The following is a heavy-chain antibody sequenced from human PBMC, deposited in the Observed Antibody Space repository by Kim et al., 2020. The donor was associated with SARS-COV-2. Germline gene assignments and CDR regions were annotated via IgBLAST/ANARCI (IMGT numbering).Heavy chain of an antibody. Sequence: SETLSLTCAVYGGSFSGYYWSWIRQPPGKGLEWIGEINHSGSTNYNPSLKSRVTISVDTSKNQFSLKLSSVTAADTAVYYCARGQQNRIAVAGTRIFDYWGQGTLVTVSS. V-gene: IGHV4-34*01. CDR2: INHSGST. J-gene: IGHJ4*02. CDR1: GGSFSGYY. CDR3: ARGQQNRIAVAGTRIFDY. D-gene: IGHD6-19*01.